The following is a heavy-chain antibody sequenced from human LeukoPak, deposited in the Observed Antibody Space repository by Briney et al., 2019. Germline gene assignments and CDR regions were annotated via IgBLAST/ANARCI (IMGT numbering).Heavy chain of an antibody. CDR1: GYTFTGYY. V-gene: IGHV1-2*06. J-gene: IGHJ4*02. CDR3: ARGYYDSSGYPPGVN. Sequence: GASVKVSCKASGYTFTGYYTHWVRQAPGQGLEWMGRINPNSGGTNYAQKFQGRVTMTRDTSISTAYMELSRLRSDDTAVYYCARGYYDSSGYPPGVNWGQGTLVTVSS. CDR2: INPNSGGT. D-gene: IGHD3-22*01.